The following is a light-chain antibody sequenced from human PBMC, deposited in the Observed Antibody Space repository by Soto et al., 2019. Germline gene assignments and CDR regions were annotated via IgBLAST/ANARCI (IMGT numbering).Light chain of an antibody. CDR1: SSDIGSYNH. CDR3: ISYTDRQSYL. J-gene: IGLJ1*01. CDR2: SVS. V-gene: IGLV2-14*03. Sequence: QSVLPQHVSVSGSRGQSISISCSGTSSDIGSYNHVAWYQQFPGKSPKLMIYSVSDRPPGVSDRSAGSKSGITASLTISGLQTEDEAHYYCISYTDRQSYLFGTGTKVSVL.